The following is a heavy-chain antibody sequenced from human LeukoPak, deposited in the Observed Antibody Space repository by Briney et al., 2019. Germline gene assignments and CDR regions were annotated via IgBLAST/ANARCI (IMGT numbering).Heavy chain of an antibody. CDR2: ISYDGSNK. CDR3: ARVAHRRLQNYYFDY. J-gene: IGHJ4*02. Sequence: PGGSLRLSCAASGFTFSSYAMHWVRQAPGKGLEWVAVISYDGSNKYYADSVKGRFTISRDNSKNTLYLQMNSLRAEDTAVYYCARVAHRRLQNYYFDYWGQGTLVTVSS. D-gene: IGHD5-24*01. CDR1: GFTFSSYA. V-gene: IGHV3-30*04.